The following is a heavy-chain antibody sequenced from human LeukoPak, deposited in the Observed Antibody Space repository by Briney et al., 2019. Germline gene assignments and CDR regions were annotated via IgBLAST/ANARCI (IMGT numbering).Heavy chain of an antibody. CDR1: GFTFSSYG. D-gene: IGHD3-10*01. J-gene: IGHJ6*02. CDR2: IWYDGSNK. CDR3: ARDLDYYGPAPYYYGMDV. V-gene: IGHV3-33*01. Sequence: GGSLRLSCAASGFTFSSYGMHWVRQAPGKGLDWVAVIWYDGSNKYYADSVKGRFTISRDNSKNTLYLQMNSLRAEDTAVYYCARDLDYYGPAPYYYGMDVWGQGTTVTVSS.